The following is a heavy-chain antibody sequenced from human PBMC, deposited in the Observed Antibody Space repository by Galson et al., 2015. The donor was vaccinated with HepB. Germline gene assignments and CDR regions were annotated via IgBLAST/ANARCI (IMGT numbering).Heavy chain of an antibody. V-gene: IGHV3-30-3*01. CDR3: ARAPEPRWLQLRHYYYYYMDV. D-gene: IGHD5-24*01. Sequence: SLRLSCAASGFTFSSYAMHWVRQAPGKGLEWVAVISYDGSNKYYADSVKGRFTISRDNSKNTLYLQMNSLRAEDTAVYYCARAPEPRWLQLRHYYYYYMDVWGKGTTVTVSS. CDR2: ISYDGSNK. J-gene: IGHJ6*03. CDR1: GFTFSSYA.